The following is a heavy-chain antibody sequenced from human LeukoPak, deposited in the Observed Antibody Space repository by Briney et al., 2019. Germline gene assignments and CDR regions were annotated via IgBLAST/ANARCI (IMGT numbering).Heavy chain of an antibody. CDR2: ISYDGSNK. J-gene: IGHJ4*02. D-gene: IGHD3-22*01. CDR1: GFTFSSYA. Sequence: GRSLRLSCAASGFTFSSYAMHWVRQAPGKGLEWVAVISYDGSNKYYADSVKGRFTISRDNSKNTLYLQMNSLRAEDTVVYYCARGNGAGSSGYLDYWGQGTLVTVSS. V-gene: IGHV3-30-3*01. CDR3: ARGNGAGSSGYLDY.